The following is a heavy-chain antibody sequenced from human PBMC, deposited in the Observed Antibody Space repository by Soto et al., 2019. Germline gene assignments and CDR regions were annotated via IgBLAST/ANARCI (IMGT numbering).Heavy chain of an antibody. CDR3: AKQGIAVAFDYSDF. V-gene: IGHV3-23*01. J-gene: IGHJ3*01. CDR2: ISYSGVTT. D-gene: IGHD6-19*01. Sequence: EVQLLESGGDLVQPGGSLRLSCAASGFTFNSCAMSWVRQAPGKGLEWVSTISYSGVTTYYTDSVKGRFTISRDNSKNTLYLQMDSLRAEDTAIYYCAKQGIAVAFDYSDFWGQGTMVTVSP. CDR1: GFTFNSCA.